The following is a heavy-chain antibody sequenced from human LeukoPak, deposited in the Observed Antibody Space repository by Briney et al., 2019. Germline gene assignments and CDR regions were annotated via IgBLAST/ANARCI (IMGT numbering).Heavy chain of an antibody. J-gene: IGHJ6*03. V-gene: IGHV4-39*01. CDR3: ARQLYVSGSYYAPMDV. Sequence: SETLSLTCTVSGGSISNYYWGWIRQAPGKGLEWIGSIYYSGNTYYNSSLKSRVTISLDTSKNQFSLNLRSVTAADTAVYFCARQLYVSGSYYAPMDVWGKGTTVTISS. D-gene: IGHD3-10*01. CDR1: GGSISNYY. CDR2: IYYSGNT.